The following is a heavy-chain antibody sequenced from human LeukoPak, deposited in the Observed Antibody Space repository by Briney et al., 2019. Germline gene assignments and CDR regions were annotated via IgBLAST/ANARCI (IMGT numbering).Heavy chain of an antibody. CDR3: ATDGYFEV. V-gene: IGHV4-59*01. Sequence: SETLSLTCTVPGVSINTYSWSWVRQPPGKGLEWIGYMSYTGSTSYNPSLGSQVTISVDKSKNQFSLKLTSVTAADTAVYFCATDGYFEVWGRGTLVTVSS. CDR1: GVSINTYS. CDR2: MSYTGST. J-gene: IGHJ2*01.